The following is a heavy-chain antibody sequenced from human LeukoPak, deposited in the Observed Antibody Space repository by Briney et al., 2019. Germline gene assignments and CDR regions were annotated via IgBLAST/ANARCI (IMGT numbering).Heavy chain of an antibody. CDR1: GFTFSSYW. CDR3: ARDRDWNRQKDGYNSFDY. Sequence: GGSLRLSCAASGFTFSSYWMHWVPQAPGMGRVWVTRTNSDGRCTSYADSVKGRFTISRDNAKNTLYLQMKSLRAEDTAVYYCARDRDWNRQKDGYNSFDYWGQGTLVTVSS. CDR2: TNSDGRCT. V-gene: IGHV3-74*01. J-gene: IGHJ4*02. D-gene: IGHD5-24*01.